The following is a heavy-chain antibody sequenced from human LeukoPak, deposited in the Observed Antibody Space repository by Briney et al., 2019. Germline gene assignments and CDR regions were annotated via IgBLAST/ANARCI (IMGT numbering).Heavy chain of an antibody. Sequence: GGSLRLSCAASGFTFSSYSMNWVRQAPGKGLEWVSSISSSSSYIYYADSVKGRFTISRDNAKNSLYLQMNSLRAEDTAVYYCARETKGQWLYFDYWGQGTLVTVSS. CDR2: ISSSSSYI. CDR3: ARETKGQWLYFDY. D-gene: IGHD6-19*01. CDR1: GFTFSSYS. J-gene: IGHJ4*02. V-gene: IGHV3-21*01.